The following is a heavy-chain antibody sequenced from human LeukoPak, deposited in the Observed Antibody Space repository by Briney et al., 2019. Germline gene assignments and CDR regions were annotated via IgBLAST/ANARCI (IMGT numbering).Heavy chain of an antibody. J-gene: IGHJ4*02. Sequence: SETLSLTCTVSGGSISSGDYYWSWIRRPPGKGLEWIGYIYYSGSTYYNPSLKSRVTISVDTSKNQFSLKLSSVTAADTAIYYCARAVSGRFDYWGQGTLVTVSS. D-gene: IGHD6-19*01. V-gene: IGHV4-30-4*01. CDR1: GGSISSGDYY. CDR3: ARAVSGRFDY. CDR2: IYYSGST.